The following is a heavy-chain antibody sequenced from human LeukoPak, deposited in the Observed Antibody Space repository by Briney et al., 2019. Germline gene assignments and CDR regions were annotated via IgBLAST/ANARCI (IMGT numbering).Heavy chain of an antibody. Sequence: GRSLRLSCAASGFTFSSYDMHWVRQAPGKGLEWVAVISYDGSNKYYADSVKGRFTISRDNSKNTLYLQMNSLRAEDTAVYYCAKVRGYDFWSGYYEAFDYWGQGTLVTVSS. D-gene: IGHD3-3*01. J-gene: IGHJ4*02. CDR1: GFTFSSYD. CDR3: AKVRGYDFWSGYYEAFDY. CDR2: ISYDGSNK. V-gene: IGHV3-30-3*01.